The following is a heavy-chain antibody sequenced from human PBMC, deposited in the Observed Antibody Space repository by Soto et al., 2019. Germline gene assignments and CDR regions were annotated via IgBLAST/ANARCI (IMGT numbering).Heavy chain of an antibody. J-gene: IGHJ6*02. Sequence: QVQLVQSGDEMKKPGASVRVSCKASGYIFVNYGIAWVRQAPGQGLEWMGWISPYTGDTHSASKVQGRLTMTTDTSTSTAYMDLGSLTSDDTAVYYWAMVDNYVTPTPQDGWGQGTTVTVSS. D-gene: IGHD3-16*01. CDR3: AMVDNYVTPTPQDG. V-gene: IGHV1-18*01. CDR1: GYIFVNYG. CDR2: ISPYTGDT.